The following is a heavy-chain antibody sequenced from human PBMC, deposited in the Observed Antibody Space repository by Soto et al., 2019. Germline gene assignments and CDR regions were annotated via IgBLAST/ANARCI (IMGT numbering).Heavy chain of an antibody. CDR2: IYYSGST. Sequence: TLSLTCTVSGGSISSSSYYWGWIRQPPGKGLEWIGSIYYSGSTNYNPSLKSRVTISVDTSKNQFSLKLSSVTAADTAVYYCARESETYYDILTGYFLSSGWFDPWGQGTLVTVSS. CDR3: ARESETYYDILTGYFLSSGWFDP. V-gene: IGHV4-39*07. D-gene: IGHD3-9*01. CDR1: GGSISSSSYY. J-gene: IGHJ5*02.